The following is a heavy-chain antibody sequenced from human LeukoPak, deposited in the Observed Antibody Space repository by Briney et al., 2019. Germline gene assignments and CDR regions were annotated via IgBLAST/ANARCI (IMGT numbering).Heavy chain of an antibody. J-gene: IGHJ4*02. V-gene: IGHV1-18*01. CDR1: GYTFTSYG. D-gene: IGHD2-2*01. Sequence: ASVIVSCKASGYTFTSYGISWVRQAPGQGLEWMGWISAYNGNTNYAQKLQGRVTMTTDTSTSTAYMELRSLRSDDTAVYYCARERYCSSTSCYPLDYWGQGTLVTVSS. CDR2: ISAYNGNT. CDR3: ARERYCSSTSCYPLDY.